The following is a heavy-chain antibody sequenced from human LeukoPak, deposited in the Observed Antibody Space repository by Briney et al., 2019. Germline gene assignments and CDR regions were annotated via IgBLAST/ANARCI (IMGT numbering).Heavy chain of an antibody. D-gene: IGHD2-2*02. CDR3: ARWTSIVVVPAAISGYTGFYEYAFDI. CDR1: GFTFDDYT. J-gene: IGHJ3*02. V-gene: IGHV3-74*01. Sequence: GGSLRLSCAASGFTFDDYTMHWVRQAPGKGLVWVSRINTDGSSTSYADSVKGRFTISRDNAKNTLYLQMNSLRAEDTAVYYCARWTSIVVVPAAISGYTGFYEYAFDIWGQGTMVTVSS. CDR2: INTDGSST.